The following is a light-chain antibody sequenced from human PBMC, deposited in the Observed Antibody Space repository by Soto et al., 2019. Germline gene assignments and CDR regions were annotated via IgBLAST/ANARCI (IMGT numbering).Light chain of an antibody. CDR1: SSDVGSYNY. V-gene: IGLV2-11*01. CDR2: DVN. CDR3: CSYAGSYTWV. J-gene: IGLJ3*02. Sequence: QSALTQPRSVSGSPGQSVTISCTGTSSDVGSYNYVSWYQQHPGKAPKLMIYDVNKRPSGVPDRFSGSKSGNTASLTISGLQAEDEADYYCCSYAGSYTWVFGGVTKLTVL.